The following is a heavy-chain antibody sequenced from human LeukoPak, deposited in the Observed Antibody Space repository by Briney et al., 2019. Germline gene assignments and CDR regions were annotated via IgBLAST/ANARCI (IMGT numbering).Heavy chain of an antibody. V-gene: IGHV3-30-3*01. D-gene: IGHD5-18*01. CDR3: ARDLWDTAPFGY. CDR2: ISYDGSNK. Sequence: GGSLRLSCAASGFTFSSYAMHWVRQAPGKGLEWVAVISYDGSNKYYTDSVKGRFTISRDNSKNTLYLQMNSLRAEDTAVYYCARDLWDTAPFGYWGQGTLVTVSS. J-gene: IGHJ4*02. CDR1: GFTFSSYA.